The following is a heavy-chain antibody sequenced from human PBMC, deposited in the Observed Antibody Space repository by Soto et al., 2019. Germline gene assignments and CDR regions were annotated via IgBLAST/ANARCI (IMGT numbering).Heavy chain of an antibody. CDR2: IIPIFGTA. J-gene: IGHJ4*02. Sequence: QVQLVQSGAEVKKPGSSVKVSCKASGGTFSSYAISWVRQAPGQGLEWRGGIIPIFGTANYAQKFQGRVTLTADKSTSTAYMELSSLRSKDTAVYYCARAPKPLVGATTFDYWGQGTLVTVSS. CDR3: ARAPKPLVGATTFDY. CDR1: GGTFSSYA. D-gene: IGHD1-26*01. V-gene: IGHV1-69*06.